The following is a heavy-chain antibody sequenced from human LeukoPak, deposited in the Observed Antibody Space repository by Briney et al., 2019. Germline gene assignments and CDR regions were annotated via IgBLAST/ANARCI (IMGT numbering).Heavy chain of an antibody. D-gene: IGHD5-18*01. CDR1: GYTFTSYG. V-gene: IGHV1-18*01. J-gene: IGHJ6*02. CDR2: ISAYNGNT. Sequence: ASVTVSCTASGYTFTSYGISWVRQAPGQGLEWMGWISAYNGNTNYAQKLQGRVTMTTDTSTSTAYMELRSLRSDDTAVYYCAKEVFRYGYHGLDVWGQGTTVTVSS. CDR3: AKEVFRYGYHGLDV.